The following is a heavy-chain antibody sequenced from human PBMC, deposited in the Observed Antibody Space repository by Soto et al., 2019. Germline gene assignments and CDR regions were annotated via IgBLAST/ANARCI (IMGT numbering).Heavy chain of an antibody. V-gene: IGHV3-7*03. J-gene: IGHJ4*02. Sequence: GGSLRLSCEASGFIFSDYRMTWVRQVPEKGLEWVANINQDGTEKYYVGSVRGRFTISRDNAKNSVFLQMNSLRAEDTAVYYCATSPGIAVSGGVDFWGEGTLVTVSS. D-gene: IGHD6-19*01. CDR3: ATSPGIAVSGGVDF. CDR2: INQDGTEK. CDR1: GFIFSDYR.